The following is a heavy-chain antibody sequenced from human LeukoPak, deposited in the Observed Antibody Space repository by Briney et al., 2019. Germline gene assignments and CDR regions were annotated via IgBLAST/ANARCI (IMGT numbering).Heavy chain of an antibody. V-gene: IGHV3-7*03. CDR3: ARVHGGSGSYYDRYYFDY. Sequence: GGSLRLSCAASGFTFSSYAMSWVRQAPGKGLEWVANIKQDGREKYYVDSVKGRFTISRDNAKNSLYLQMNNLRAEDTAVYYCARVHGGSGSYYDRYYFDYWGQGTLVTVSS. CDR1: GFTFSSYA. D-gene: IGHD3-10*01. J-gene: IGHJ4*02. CDR2: IKQDGREK.